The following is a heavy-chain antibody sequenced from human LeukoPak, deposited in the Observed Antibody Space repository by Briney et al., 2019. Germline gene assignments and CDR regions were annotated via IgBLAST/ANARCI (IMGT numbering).Heavy chain of an antibody. D-gene: IGHD6-13*01. CDR1: GFMFSNYG. Sequence: GRSLRLSCAASGFMFSNYGMHWARQAPGKGLEWVAVMWFDESNKYYADSVKGRFTISRDNSKNTLYLQMNSLRAEDTAVYYCAREIAAAGKWDYWGQGTLVTVSS. J-gene: IGHJ4*02. V-gene: IGHV3-33*08. CDR3: AREIAAAGKWDY. CDR2: MWFDESNK.